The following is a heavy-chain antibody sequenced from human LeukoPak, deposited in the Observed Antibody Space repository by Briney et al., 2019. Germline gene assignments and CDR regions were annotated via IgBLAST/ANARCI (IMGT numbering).Heavy chain of an antibody. V-gene: IGHV1-69*05. J-gene: IGHJ4*02. D-gene: IGHD6-19*01. CDR1: GGTFSSYG. Sequence: SVKVSCKTSGGTFSSYGISWVRQAPGQGLEWMGGIIPIFATANYAQKFQGRVTMTRDTSTSTVYMELSSLRSEDTAVYYCARDQEVYSSNFDYWGQGTLVTVSS. CDR3: ARDQEVYSSNFDY. CDR2: IIPIFATA.